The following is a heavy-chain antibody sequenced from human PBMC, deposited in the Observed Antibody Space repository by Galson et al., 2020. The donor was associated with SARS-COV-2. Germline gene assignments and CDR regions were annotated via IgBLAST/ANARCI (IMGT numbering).Heavy chain of an antibody. D-gene: IGHD2-21*01. CDR3: ARGLYCGGDCYSYYYYGMDV. Sequence: GESLKISCKGSGYSFTSFWIGWVRQMPGKGLEWMGIIYPGDSDTRYSPSFQGQVTISADKSISTAYLQWSSLKASDTAMYYCARGLYCGGDCYSYYYYGMDVWGQGTTVTVSS. CDR1: GYSFTSFW. CDR2: IYPGDSDT. J-gene: IGHJ6*02. V-gene: IGHV5-51*01.